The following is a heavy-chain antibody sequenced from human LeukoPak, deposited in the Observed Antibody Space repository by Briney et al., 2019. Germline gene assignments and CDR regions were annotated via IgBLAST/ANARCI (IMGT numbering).Heavy chain of an antibody. CDR1: GFTFSSYG. V-gene: IGHV3-30*18. Sequence: GGSLRLSCAASGFTFSSYGMHWVRQAPGKGLEWVAVISYDGSNKYYADSVKGRFTISRDNSKNTLYLQMNSLSAEDTAMYYCAKGDDSSGYYFDYWGQGTLVTVSS. CDR3: AKGDDSSGYYFDY. CDR2: ISYDGSNK. D-gene: IGHD3-22*01. J-gene: IGHJ4*02.